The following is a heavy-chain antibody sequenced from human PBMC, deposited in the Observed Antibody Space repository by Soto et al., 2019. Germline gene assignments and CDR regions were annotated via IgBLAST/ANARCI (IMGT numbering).Heavy chain of an antibody. D-gene: IGHD6-19*01. CDR1: GFTFSSYA. V-gene: IGHV3-30-3*01. J-gene: IGHJ6*02. CDR3: ARDRVRSGWYGRYGMDV. Sequence: GGSLRLSCAASGFTFSSYAMHWVRQAPGKGLEWVAVISYDGSNKYYADSVKGRFTISRDNSKNTLYLQMNSLRAEDTAVYYCARDRVRSGWYGRYGMDVWGQGTTVTVSS. CDR2: ISYDGSNK.